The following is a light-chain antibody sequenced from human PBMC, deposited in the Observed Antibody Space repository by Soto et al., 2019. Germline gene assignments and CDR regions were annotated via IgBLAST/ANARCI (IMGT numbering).Light chain of an antibody. V-gene: IGKV3-20*01. J-gene: IGKJ2*01. Sequence: EIVLTQSPGTLSLSPGEGATLSCRASQSVSSSYLAWYQQRPGQAPRLLIYGASSRATGIPDRFSGTGSGTDFTLTISRLEPDDFAVYYCQQSVSSPYTFGQGTKLEIK. CDR1: QSVSSSY. CDR3: QQSVSSPYT. CDR2: GAS.